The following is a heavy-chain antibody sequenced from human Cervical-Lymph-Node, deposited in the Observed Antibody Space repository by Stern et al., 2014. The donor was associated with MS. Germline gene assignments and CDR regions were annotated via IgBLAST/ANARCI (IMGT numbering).Heavy chain of an antibody. CDR3: ARDMRNGYYGMDV. J-gene: IGHJ6*02. Sequence: VQLVESGGGLVQPGGSLRLSCAASGFSFNTYWMHWVRQAPGKGLVWVSRLNSDGRITSYADSVKGRFTISRDIAKNTLYLQMNSLRVDDTGVYYCARDMRNGYYGMDVWGQGTTVIVSS. D-gene: IGHD1-1*01. V-gene: IGHV3-74*01. CDR2: LNSDGRIT. CDR1: GFSFNTYW.